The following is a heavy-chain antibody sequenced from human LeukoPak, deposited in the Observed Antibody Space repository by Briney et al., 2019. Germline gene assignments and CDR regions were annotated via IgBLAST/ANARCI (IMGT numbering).Heavy chain of an antibody. V-gene: IGHV3-15*01. J-gene: IGHJ4*02. CDR1: GFTFSNAW. D-gene: IGHD6-13*01. Sequence: GGSLRLSCAASGFTFSNAWMSWVRQAPGKGLEWVGRIKSKTDGGTTDYAAPVKGRFTISRDDSKNTLYLLMNSLKTEDTAVYYCATEWGIAAAGPFDYWGQGTLVTVSS. CDR3: ATEWGIAAAGPFDY. CDR2: IKSKTDGGTT.